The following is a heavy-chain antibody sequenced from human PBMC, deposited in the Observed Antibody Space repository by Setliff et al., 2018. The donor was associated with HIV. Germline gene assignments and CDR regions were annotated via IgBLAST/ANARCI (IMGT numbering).Heavy chain of an antibody. D-gene: IGHD6-25*01. CDR2: IYTSGNT. Sequence: PSETLSLTCTVSGDSISGNYWTWIRQPAGKGLEWIGRIYTSGNTNYNPSLKSRVTMSVDTSKNQVSLTLTSLTAADTAIYYCARDQRLPGVQPPYWYFDLWGRGTLVTVSS. CDR3: ARDQRLPGVQPPYWYFDL. J-gene: IGHJ2*01. V-gene: IGHV4-4*07. CDR1: GDSISGNY.